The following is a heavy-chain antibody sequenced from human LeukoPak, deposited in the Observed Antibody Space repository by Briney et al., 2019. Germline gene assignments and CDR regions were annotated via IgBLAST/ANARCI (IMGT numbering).Heavy chain of an antibody. Sequence: PGRSLRLSCAASGFTFSSYGMSWVRQAPGKGLEWVSAISGSGGSTYYADSVKGRFTISRDNSKNTLYLQMNSLRAEDTAVYYCAKDGDRFGDYDYWAREPWSPSPQ. D-gene: IGHD3-10*01. CDR2: ISGSGGST. CDR1: GFTFSSYG. V-gene: IGHV3-23*01. J-gene: IGHJ4*02. CDR3: AKDGDRFGDYDY.